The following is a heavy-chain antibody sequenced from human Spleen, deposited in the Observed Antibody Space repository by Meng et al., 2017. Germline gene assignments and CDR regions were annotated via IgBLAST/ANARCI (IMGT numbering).Heavy chain of an antibody. D-gene: IGHD6-13*01. CDR2: INHSGST. CDR3: ARGLRPGAAADI. Sequence: VQLQQWGAGLLKPSEPLSLTCGVYGGSFSGYYWSWIRQPPGKGLEWIGEINHSGSTNYNPSLKSRVTISVDTSKNQFSLKLSSVTAADTAVYYCARGLRPGAAADIWGQGTLVTVSS. CDR1: GGSFSGYY. J-gene: IGHJ4*02. V-gene: IGHV4-34*01.